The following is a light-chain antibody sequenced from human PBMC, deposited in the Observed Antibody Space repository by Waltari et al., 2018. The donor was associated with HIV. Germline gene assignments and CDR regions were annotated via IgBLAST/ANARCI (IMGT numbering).Light chain of an antibody. CDR1: QSVSSY. J-gene: IGKJ4*01. V-gene: IGKV3-11*01. Sequence: EIVLTQSPATLSLSPGERATLSCRASQSVSSYFAWYQQKPGQAPRRLIYDASNRATGIPARFSGSGSGTDFTLTISSLEPEDFAVYYCQQRSNWPPALTFGGGTKVEIK. CDR2: DAS. CDR3: QQRSNWPPALT.